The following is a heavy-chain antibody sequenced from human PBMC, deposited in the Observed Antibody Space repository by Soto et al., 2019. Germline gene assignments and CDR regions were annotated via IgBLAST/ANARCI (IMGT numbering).Heavy chain of an antibody. CDR1: GGSVSSGSYY. V-gene: IGHV4-61*01. J-gene: IGHJ3*02. D-gene: IGHD3-22*01. Sequence: PSETLSLTCTVSGGSVSSGSYYWSWIRPPPGKGLEWIGYIYYSGSTNYNPSLKSRVTISVDTSKNQFSLKLSSVTAADTAVYYCARGGSDYDSSGYYRWRGAFDIWGQGTMVTVSS. CDR2: IYYSGST. CDR3: ARGGSDYDSSGYYRWRGAFDI.